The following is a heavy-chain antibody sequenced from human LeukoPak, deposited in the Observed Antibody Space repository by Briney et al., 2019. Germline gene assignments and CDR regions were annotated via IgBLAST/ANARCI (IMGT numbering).Heavy chain of an antibody. J-gene: IGHJ5*02. CDR3: ARGLRSVISSGHWFDP. V-gene: IGHV4-34*01. Sequence: SETLSLTCAVSGGSLSGYYWSWIRQPPGKGLEWIGEINHSESTNYNPSLKSRVSISVDTSKNRLSLKLTSVAAADTAVYYCARGLRSVISSGHWFDPWGQGSLVTVSS. CDR1: GGSLSGYY. D-gene: IGHD2-15*01. CDR2: INHSEST.